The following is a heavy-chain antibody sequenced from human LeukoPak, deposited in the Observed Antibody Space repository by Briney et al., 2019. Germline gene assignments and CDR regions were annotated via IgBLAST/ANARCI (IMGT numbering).Heavy chain of an antibody. CDR2: ISYDGSNK. J-gene: IGHJ2*01. V-gene: IGHV3-30*09. CDR1: GFTFSSYA. CDR3: ARGGDPGIAVAGLSGYFDL. Sequence: PGRSLRLSCAASGFTFSSYAMHWVRQAPGKGLKWVAVISYDGSNKYYADSVKGRFAISRDNSKNTLYLQMNSLRAEDTAVYYCARGGDPGIAVAGLSGYFDLWGRGTLVTVSS. D-gene: IGHD6-19*01.